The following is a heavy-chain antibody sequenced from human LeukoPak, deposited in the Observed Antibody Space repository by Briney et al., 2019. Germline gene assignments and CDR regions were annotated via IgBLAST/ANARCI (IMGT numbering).Heavy chain of an antibody. CDR3: ARDSVINWFDP. J-gene: IGHJ5*02. CDR1: GYTFTSYD. V-gene: IGHV1-8*03. Sequence: GASVKVSCKASGYTFTSYDINWVRQATGQGLEWMGWMNPNSGNTGYAQKFQGRVTITRNTSISTAYMELSSLRSEDTAVYYCARDSVINWFDPWGQGTLVTVSS. CDR2: MNPNSGNT. D-gene: IGHD3-22*01.